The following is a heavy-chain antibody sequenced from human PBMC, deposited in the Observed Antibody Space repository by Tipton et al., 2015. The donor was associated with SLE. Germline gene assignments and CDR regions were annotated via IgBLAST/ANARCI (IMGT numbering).Heavy chain of an antibody. J-gene: IGHJ4*02. D-gene: IGHD3-3*01. Sequence: GSLRLSCAASGFTFSSYSMNWVRQAPGKRLEWVSSISSSSSYIYYADSVKGRFTISRDNAKNSLYLQMNSLRAEDTAVYYCARGDRRSAYYDFWSGNLYYFDYWGQGTLVTVSS. CDR1: GFTFSSYS. CDR3: ARGDRRSAYYDFWSGNLYYFDY. CDR2: ISSSSSYI. V-gene: IGHV3-21*03.